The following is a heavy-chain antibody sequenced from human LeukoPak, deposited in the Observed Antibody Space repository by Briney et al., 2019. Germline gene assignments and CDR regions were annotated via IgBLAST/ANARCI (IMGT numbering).Heavy chain of an antibody. D-gene: IGHD3-10*01. CDR3: ARRASGATFDY. Sequence: PSETLSLTCTVSGGSISSSSYYWGWIRQPPGKGLEWIGSIYYSGSTYYNPSLKSRVTISVDTSKNQFSLKLSSVTAADTAVYYCARRASGATFDYWGQGTLVTVSS. CDR2: IYYSGST. CDR1: GGSISSSSYY. V-gene: IGHV4-39*01. J-gene: IGHJ4*02.